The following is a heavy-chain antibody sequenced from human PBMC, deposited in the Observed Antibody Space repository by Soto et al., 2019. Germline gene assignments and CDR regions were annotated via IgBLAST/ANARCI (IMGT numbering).Heavy chain of an antibody. J-gene: IGHJ4*02. CDR3: ARRTPRRPKGYFDY. V-gene: IGHV4-34*01. CDR2: INHSGST. Sequence: SETLSLTCAVYGGSFSGYYWSWIRQPPGKGLEWIGEINHSGSTNYNPSLKSRVTISVDTSKNQFSLKLSSVTAADTAVYYCARRTPRRPKGYFDYWGQGTLVTVSS. CDR1: GGSFSGYY.